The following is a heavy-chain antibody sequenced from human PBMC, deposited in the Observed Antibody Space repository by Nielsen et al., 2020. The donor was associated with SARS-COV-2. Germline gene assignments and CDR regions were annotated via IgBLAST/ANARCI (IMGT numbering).Heavy chain of an antibody. Sequence: WVRQAPGQGLEWMGIINPSGGAASYAQKFLGRVTMTSDTSTSTVYMELSSLRPEDTAVYYCARVASGVIPGPLGIGMWYSYYYMDVWGKGTTVTVSS. V-gene: IGHV1-46*01. J-gene: IGHJ6*03. D-gene: IGHD2-2*01. CDR3: ARVASGVIPGPLGIGMWYSYYYMDV. CDR2: INPSGGAA.